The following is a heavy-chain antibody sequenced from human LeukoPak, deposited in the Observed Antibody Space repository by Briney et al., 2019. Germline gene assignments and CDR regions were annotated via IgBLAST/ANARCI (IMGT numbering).Heavy chain of an antibody. Sequence: GGSLRISCAASGFTFSSYSMNWVRQAPGKGLEWVSYISSSSSTIYYADSEKGRFTISRDNAKNSLYLQMNSLRAEDTAVYYCARAEYYYDSSGSNHYYYYYMDVWGKGTTVTVSS. D-gene: IGHD3-22*01. V-gene: IGHV3-48*04. CDR3: ARAEYYYDSSGSNHYYYYYMDV. CDR2: ISSSSSTI. J-gene: IGHJ6*03. CDR1: GFTFSSYS.